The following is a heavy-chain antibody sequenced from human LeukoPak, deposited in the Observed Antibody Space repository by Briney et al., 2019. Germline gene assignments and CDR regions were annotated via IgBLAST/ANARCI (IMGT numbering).Heavy chain of an antibody. J-gene: IGHJ4*02. D-gene: IGHD5-18*01. CDR1: GGSISSYY. V-gene: IGHV4-59*01. CDR2: IYYSGST. CDR3: ASGYSYGPPGVFDY. Sequence: PSETLSLTCTVSGGSISSYYWSWIRQPPGKGLEWFGYIYYSGSTNYNPSLKSRVTISVETSKNQFSLKLSSVTAADTAVYYCASGYSYGPPGVFDYWGQGTLVTVSS.